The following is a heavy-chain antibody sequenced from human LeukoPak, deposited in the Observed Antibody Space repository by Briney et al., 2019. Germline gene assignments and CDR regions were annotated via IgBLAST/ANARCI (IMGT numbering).Heavy chain of an antibody. CDR1: SGSMTSYY. J-gene: IGHJ4*02. V-gene: IGHV4-59*08. CDR2: IFHTGTA. Sequence: SETLSLTSNVSSGSMTSYYWSWIRQPPGRGLEWIGYIFHTGTATYNPSLKSRFTMSVDASQKQFSLKVTSVTAADTAVYYCASQVHWAAALDSWGQGTLVSVSP. D-gene: IGHD6-13*01. CDR3: ASQVHWAAALDS.